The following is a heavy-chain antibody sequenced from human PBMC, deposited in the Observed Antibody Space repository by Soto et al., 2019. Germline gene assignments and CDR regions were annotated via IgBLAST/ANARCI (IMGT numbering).Heavy chain of an antibody. CDR3: DRERNSSIWSREFDY. Sequence: QVQLVQSGAEVKKPGSSVKVSCKASGGTFSSYAISWVRQAPGHGLEWMGGIIPIFGTANYVQKFQARVTITADESTSTAYMELSSLRSEDTAVYYCDRERNSSIWSREFDYCGQGTLVTVSS. D-gene: IGHD6-13*01. V-gene: IGHV1-69*01. J-gene: IGHJ4*02. CDR2: IIPIFGTA. CDR1: GGTFSSYA.